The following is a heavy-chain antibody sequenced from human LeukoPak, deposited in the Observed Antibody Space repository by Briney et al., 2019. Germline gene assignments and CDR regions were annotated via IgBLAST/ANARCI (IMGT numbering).Heavy chain of an antibody. D-gene: IGHD3-22*01. Sequence: ASVKVSCKVSGYTLTELSMHWVRQAPGKGLEWMGGFDPEDGETIYAQKFQGRVTMTEDTSTDTAYMELSSLRSEDTAVYYCATDQTSGYYSAFDIWGHGTMVTVSS. CDR2: FDPEDGET. CDR3: ATDQTSGYYSAFDI. V-gene: IGHV1-24*01. J-gene: IGHJ3*02. CDR1: GYTLTELS.